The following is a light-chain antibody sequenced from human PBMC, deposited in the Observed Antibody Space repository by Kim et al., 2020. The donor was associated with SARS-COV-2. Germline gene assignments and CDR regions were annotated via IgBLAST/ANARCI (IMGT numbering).Light chain of an antibody. CDR3: QQYNNWPIT. CDR2: GAS. J-gene: IGKJ4*01. CDR1: QSVSSN. Sequence: EIVMTQSPVTLSVSPGERATLSCRASQSVSSNLAWYKQKPGQAPRLLIYGASTRATGIPARLSGSGSGTEFTLTISSLQSEDFAVYYCQQYNNWPITFGGGTKLEI. V-gene: IGKV3-15*01.